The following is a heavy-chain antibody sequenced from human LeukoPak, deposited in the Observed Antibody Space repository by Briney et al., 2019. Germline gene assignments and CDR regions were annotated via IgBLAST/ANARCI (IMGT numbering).Heavy chain of an antibody. CDR2: IDWDDDK. Sequence: SGPALVKPTQTLTLTCTFSGFSLSTSGMCVSWIRQPPGKALEWLARIDWDDDKYYSTSLKTRLTISKDTSKNQVVLTMTNMDPVDTATYYCARMTLSIGATEVDYWGQGTLVTVSS. CDR1: GFSLSTSGMC. J-gene: IGHJ4*02. V-gene: IGHV2-70*11. D-gene: IGHD1-26*01. CDR3: ARMTLSIGATEVDY.